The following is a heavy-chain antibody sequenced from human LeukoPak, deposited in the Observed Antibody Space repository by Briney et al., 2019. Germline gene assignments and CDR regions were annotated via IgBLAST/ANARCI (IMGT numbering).Heavy chain of an antibody. J-gene: IGHJ3*02. CDR1: GFTFSSYA. CDR2: ISYDGSNK. D-gene: IGHD3-10*01. V-gene: IGHV3-30-3*01. CDR3: ARVLLLWFGELSGAFDI. Sequence: PGGSLRLSCAASGFTFSSYAMHWVRQAPGKGLEWVAVISYDGSNKYYADSVKGRFTISRDNSKNTLYLQMNSLRAEDTAVYYCARVLLLWFGELSGAFDIWGQGTMVTVSS.